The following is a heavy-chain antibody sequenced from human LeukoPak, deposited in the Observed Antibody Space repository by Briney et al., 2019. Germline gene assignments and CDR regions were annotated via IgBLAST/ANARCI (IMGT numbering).Heavy chain of an antibody. Sequence: SETLSLICNVSGASVNAYYWTWIRQPPGKGLEWIASMSYSGRTDSNPSLQSRVSMSAGPSKSQFSLRLTSVTAADTAVYYCAQQVVGTSNSFEIWGQGTFVAVSS. V-gene: IGHV4-59*02. CDR3: AQQVVGTSNSFEI. J-gene: IGHJ3*02. CDR2: MSYSGRT. CDR1: GASVNAYY. D-gene: IGHD2-15*01.